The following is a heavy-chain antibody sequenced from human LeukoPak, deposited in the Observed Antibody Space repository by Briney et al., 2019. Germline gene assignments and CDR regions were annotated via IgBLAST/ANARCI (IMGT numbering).Heavy chain of an antibody. V-gene: IGHV3-21*01. CDR2: ISSTSTFI. CDR3: ARDLKYGDSYYYYIDV. J-gene: IGHJ6*03. Sequence: RGGSLRLSCAASGFTFSSYSLNWVRQAPGKGLEWVSSISSTSTFIYYADSVKGRFIISRDNAKDSLYLHMNSLRAEDTAMYYCARDLKYGDSYYYYIDVWGKGTTVTVSS. CDR1: GFTFSSYS. D-gene: IGHD4-17*01.